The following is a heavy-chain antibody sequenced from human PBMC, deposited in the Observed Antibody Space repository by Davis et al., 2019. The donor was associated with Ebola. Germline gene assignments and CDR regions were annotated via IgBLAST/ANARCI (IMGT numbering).Heavy chain of an antibody. CDR2: IFPADSDT. D-gene: IGHD5-24*01. CDR3: ARGTNGYNPGGYFDS. J-gene: IGHJ4*02. V-gene: IGHV5-51*01. CDR1: GYIFTSYW. Sequence: GESLKISCEGSGYIFTSYWIGWVRQMPGKGLEWMGIIFPADSDTRYSPSFQGQVTISADKSISTAYLQWSSLKASDTAIYFCARGTNGYNPGGYFDSWGQGTLVTVSS.